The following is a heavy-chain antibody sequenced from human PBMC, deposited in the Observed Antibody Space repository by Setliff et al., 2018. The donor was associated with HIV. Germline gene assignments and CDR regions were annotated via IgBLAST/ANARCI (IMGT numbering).Heavy chain of an antibody. V-gene: IGHV4-59*01. D-gene: IGHD6-13*01. Sequence: KTSETLSLTCTVSGGSISGYYWSWIRHPPGKGLEWIGYITYSGSTKYNPSLKSRVTISIDTSKNQFSLKLSSVTPADTAVYYCASHAPYTSSWNAAAFDIWGQGTMVTVSS. CDR2: ITYSGST. J-gene: IGHJ3*02. CDR3: ASHAPYTSSWNAAAFDI. CDR1: GGSISGYY.